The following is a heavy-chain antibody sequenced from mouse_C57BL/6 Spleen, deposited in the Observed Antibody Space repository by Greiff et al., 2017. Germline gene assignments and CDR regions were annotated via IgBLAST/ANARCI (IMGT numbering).Heavy chain of an antibody. CDR1: GYSFTSYY. J-gene: IGHJ3*01. CDR2: IYPGSGNT. V-gene: IGHV1-66*01. D-gene: IGHD2-1*01. Sequence: QVQLKESGPELVKPGASVKISCKASGYSFTSYYIHWVKQRPGQGLEWIGWIYPGSGNTKYNEKFKGKATLTADTSSSTAYMQLSSLTSEDSAVYYCAIGNYEFAYWGQGTLVTVSA. CDR3: AIGNYEFAY.